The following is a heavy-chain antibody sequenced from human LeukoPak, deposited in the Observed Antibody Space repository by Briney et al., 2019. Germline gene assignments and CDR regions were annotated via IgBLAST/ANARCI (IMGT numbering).Heavy chain of an antibody. CDR3: ARTGGGGRSFDY. CDR2: TYYRSKWYN. V-gene: IGHV6-1*01. D-gene: IGHD3-16*01. Sequence: SQTLSLTCSISGDRVSSNSAAWNWIRQSPSRGLEWLGRTYYRSKWYNDYAVSVRSRITINPDISKNQCSLQLKSVTPEDTAVYYCARTGGGGRSFDYWGQGTLVTVSS. CDR1: GDRVSSNSAA. J-gene: IGHJ4*02.